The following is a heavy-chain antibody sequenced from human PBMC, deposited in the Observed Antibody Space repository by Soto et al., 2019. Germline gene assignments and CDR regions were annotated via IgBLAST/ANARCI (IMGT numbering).Heavy chain of an antibody. Sequence: SETLSLTCTVSGDSISTNSYYWGWLRHAPGKGLEWIGSIYYSGSTYYNPSLKSRVTISVDTSKNQFSLKLSSVTAADTAVYYCATGDSSGYYYGTLGAFDIWGQGTMVT. CDR1: GDSISTNSYY. CDR3: ATGDSSGYYYGTLGAFDI. V-gene: IGHV4-39*01. J-gene: IGHJ3*02. D-gene: IGHD3-22*01. CDR2: IYYSGST.